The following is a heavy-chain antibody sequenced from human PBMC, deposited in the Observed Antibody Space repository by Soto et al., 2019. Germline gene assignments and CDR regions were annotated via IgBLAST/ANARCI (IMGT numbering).Heavy chain of an antibody. CDR2: IYYSGN. J-gene: IGHJ4*02. Sequence: LSLTCNVSGGSISNFHLSWIRQPPGKGLEWIGYIYYSGNYYNPSLTSRVSMSLDKSKNQFSLHLKSVTAADTALYFCALGGYNYGRPFDFWGQGTRVTVSS. CDR3: ALGGYNYGRPFDF. D-gene: IGHD5-18*01. V-gene: IGHV4-59*01. CDR1: GGSISNFH.